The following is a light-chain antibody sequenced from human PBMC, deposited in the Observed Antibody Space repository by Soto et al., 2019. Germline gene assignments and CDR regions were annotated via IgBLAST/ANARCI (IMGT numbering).Light chain of an antibody. J-gene: IGKJ4*01. CDR3: QQYATSPLT. CDR2: GAS. Sequence: EIVMTQSPATLSVSPGERVTLSCRASQSVSINSAWYQQKPGQAPRLLIFGASTRATGIPARFSGSGSGTDFTLTISRLETEDFAVYYCQQYATSPLTFGGGTKVDIK. V-gene: IGKV3-15*01. CDR1: QSVSIN.